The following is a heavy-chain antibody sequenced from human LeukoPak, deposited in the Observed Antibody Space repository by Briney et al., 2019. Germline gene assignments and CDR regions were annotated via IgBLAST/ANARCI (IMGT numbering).Heavy chain of an antibody. CDR1: GGTFSSYV. V-gene: IGHV1-69*05. CDR2: IIPIFETA. D-gene: IGHD6-25*01. CDR3: ARGAGGGYAWVY. Sequence: ASVKVSCKASGGTFSSYVISWVRQAPGQGLEWMGGIIPIFETANYAQKFQGRVTMTRDTSISTAYMELSRLRSDDTAVYYCARGAGGGYAWVYWGQGTLVTVSS. J-gene: IGHJ4*02.